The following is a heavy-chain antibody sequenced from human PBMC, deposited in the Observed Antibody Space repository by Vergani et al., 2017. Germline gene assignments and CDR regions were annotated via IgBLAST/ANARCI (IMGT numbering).Heavy chain of an antibody. Sequence: QVQLVQSGAEVKKPGASVKVSCKASGYTFTNYDISWVRQAPGQGFEWMGWISAYNGNTNYAQKLQGRVTMTTDTSTSTAYMELRSLRSDDTAVYYCARPRGYRSSSALDYWGQGTLVTVSS. V-gene: IGHV1-18*01. CDR2: ISAYNGNT. CDR3: ARPRGYRSSSALDY. D-gene: IGHD6-6*01. CDR1: GYTFTNYD. J-gene: IGHJ4*02.